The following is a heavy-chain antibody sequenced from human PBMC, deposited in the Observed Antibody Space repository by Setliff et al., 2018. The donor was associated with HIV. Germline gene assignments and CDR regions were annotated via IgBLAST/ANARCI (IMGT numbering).Heavy chain of an antibody. Sequence: NPSETLSLTCTVSGGSISSGGYYWSWIRQHPGKGLEWIGYIYYSGSTYYNPSLKSRVTISVDTSKNQFSLKLSSVTAADTAVYYCARSTKYYDFWSGYQPFDYWGQGTLVTVSS. CDR2: IYYSGST. CDR3: ARSTKYYDFWSGYQPFDY. D-gene: IGHD3-3*01. CDR1: GGSISSGGYY. V-gene: IGHV4-31*03. J-gene: IGHJ4*02.